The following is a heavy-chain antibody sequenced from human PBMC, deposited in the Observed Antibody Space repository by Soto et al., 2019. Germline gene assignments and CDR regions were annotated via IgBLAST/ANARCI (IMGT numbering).Heavy chain of an antibody. CDR1: GGSFSGYY. D-gene: IGHD2-21*01. Sequence: SETLSLTCAVYGGSFSGYYWSLIRQPPGKGLEWIGEFNHSGSTNYNPSLKSRVTISVDTSKNHFSLKLSSVTAADTAVYYCARGRGGYSYYYYGMEVWGQGTTVTVSS. V-gene: IGHV4-34*01. CDR3: ARGRGGYSYYYYGMEV. CDR2: FNHSGST. J-gene: IGHJ6*02.